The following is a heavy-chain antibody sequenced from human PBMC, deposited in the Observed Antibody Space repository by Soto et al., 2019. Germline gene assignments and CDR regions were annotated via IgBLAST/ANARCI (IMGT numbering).Heavy chain of an antibody. CDR1: GASISGFY. D-gene: IGHD1-1*01. Sequence: SETLSLTCTVSGASISGFYWSWIRKSAGKGPEWIGRIYATGTTDYNPSLKSRVMMSVDTSKKQFSLKLRSVTAADTAVYYCVRDGTKTLRDWFDPWGQGISVTVSS. CDR3: VRDGTKTLRDWFDP. CDR2: IYATGTT. J-gene: IGHJ5*02. V-gene: IGHV4-4*07.